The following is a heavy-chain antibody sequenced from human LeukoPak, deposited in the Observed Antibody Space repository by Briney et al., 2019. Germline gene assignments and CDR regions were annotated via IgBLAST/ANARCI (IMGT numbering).Heavy chain of an antibody. CDR1: GGSISSSSYY. D-gene: IGHD6-13*01. CDR2: IYYSGST. Sequence: SETLSLTCTVSGGSISSSSYYWGWIRQPPGKGLEWIGSIYYSGSTNYNPSLKSRVTISVDTSKNQFSLKLSSVTAADTAVYYCARVGLRQQAGYYFDYWGQGTLVTVSS. CDR3: ARVGLRQQAGYYFDY. J-gene: IGHJ4*02. V-gene: IGHV4-39*07.